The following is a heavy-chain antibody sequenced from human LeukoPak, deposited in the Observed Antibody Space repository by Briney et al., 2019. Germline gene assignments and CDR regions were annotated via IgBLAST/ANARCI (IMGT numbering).Heavy chain of an antibody. V-gene: IGHV3-66*01. Sequence: GGSLRLSCAASGFTVSSNYMSWVRQAPGKGLEWVSVIYSGGSTYYADSVKGRFTISRDNSKNTLYLQMNSLRAEDTAVYYCARDPPYYYGSGSYYIDYWGQGTLVTVSS. CDR3: ARDPPYYYGSGSYYIDY. D-gene: IGHD3-10*01. J-gene: IGHJ4*02. CDR1: GFTVSSNY. CDR2: IYSGGST.